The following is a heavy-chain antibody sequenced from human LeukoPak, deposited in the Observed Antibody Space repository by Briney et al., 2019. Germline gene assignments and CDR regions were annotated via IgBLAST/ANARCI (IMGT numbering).Heavy chain of an antibody. D-gene: IGHD3-22*01. CDR1: GGTFSSYA. CDR3: ASTYYYDSSGYYPDYFDY. J-gene: IGHJ4*02. V-gene: IGHV1-69*01. Sequence: GASVKVSCKASGGTFSSYAISWVRQAPGQGLEWMGGIIPIFGTANYAQKFQGRVTITADESTSTAYMELSSLRSEDTAVYYCASTYYYDSSGYYPDYFDYWGQGTLVTVSS. CDR2: IIPIFGTA.